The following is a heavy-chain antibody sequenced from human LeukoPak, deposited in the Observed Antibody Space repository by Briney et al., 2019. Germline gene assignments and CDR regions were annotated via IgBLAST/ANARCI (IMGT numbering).Heavy chain of an antibody. V-gene: IGHV4-34*01. CDR2: INHSGST. CDR3: ASRDTAMVTGNWFDP. D-gene: IGHD5-18*01. J-gene: IGHJ5*02. CDR1: GGSFSGYY. Sequence: SETLSLTCAAYGGSFSGYYWSWIHQPPGKGLEWIGEINHSGSTNYNPSLKSRVTISVDTSKNQFSLKLSSVTAADTAVYYCASRDTAMVTGNWFDPWGQGTLVTVSS.